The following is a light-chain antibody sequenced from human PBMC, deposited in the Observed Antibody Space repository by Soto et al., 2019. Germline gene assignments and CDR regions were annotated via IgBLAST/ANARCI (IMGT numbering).Light chain of an antibody. CDR1: NSNLGAGYD. V-gene: IGLV1-40*01. CDR3: QAYDYSLTAFV. Sequence: QAVLTQPPSVARVPGQRVTISCTGKNSNLGAGYDVHWIQQLPGAAPKLVIFGNRNRPSGAPERFSGSKSGTSASLAITVLQAEEEADDYGQAYDYSLTAFVFGGGTKGTGL. J-gene: IGLJ3*02. CDR2: GNR.